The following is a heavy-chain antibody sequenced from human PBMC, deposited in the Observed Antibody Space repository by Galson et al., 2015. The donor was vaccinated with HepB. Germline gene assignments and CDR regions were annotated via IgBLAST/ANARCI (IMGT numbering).Heavy chain of an antibody. V-gene: IGHV4-59*04. CDR1: GFTFSSYSM. D-gene: IGHD6-19*01. J-gene: IGHJ4*02. CDR2: IYYSGST. CDR3: AGSGWYRAY. Sequence: LRLSCAASGFTFSSYSMNWVRQAPGKGLEWIGYIYYSGSTYYNPSLKSRVTMSVDTSKNQFSLKLSSVTAADTAVYYCAGSGWYRAYWGQGTLVTVSS.